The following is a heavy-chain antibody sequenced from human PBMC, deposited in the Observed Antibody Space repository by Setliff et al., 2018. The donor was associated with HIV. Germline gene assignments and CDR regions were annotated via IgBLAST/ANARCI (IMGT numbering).Heavy chain of an antibody. D-gene: IGHD3-10*01. Sequence: VASVKVSCKASGGSSRTYSINWVRQAPGQGLEWMGQFVAVLDITSYAQKFQGRLTITADESTSTMYMELTGLRFDDTAVYYCAGPRGDEAFDIWGQGTMVTVS. CDR1: GGSSRTYS. CDR2: FVAVLDIT. V-gene: IGHV1-69*10. J-gene: IGHJ3*02. CDR3: AGPRGDEAFDI.